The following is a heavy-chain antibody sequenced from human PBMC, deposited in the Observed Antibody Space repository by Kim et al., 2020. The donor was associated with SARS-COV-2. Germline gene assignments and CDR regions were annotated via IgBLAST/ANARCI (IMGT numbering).Heavy chain of an antibody. CDR3: ARLERGFDY. V-gene: IGHV1-2*02. CDR1: GYTFTGYY. CDR2: INPNIGGT. Sequence: ASVKVSCKASGYTFTGYYMHWVRQAPGQGLEWMGWINPNIGGTNYAQKFQGRVTMPRDTSISTAYMELSRLRSDDTAVYYCARLERGFDYWGQGTLVTVSS. J-gene: IGHJ4*02.